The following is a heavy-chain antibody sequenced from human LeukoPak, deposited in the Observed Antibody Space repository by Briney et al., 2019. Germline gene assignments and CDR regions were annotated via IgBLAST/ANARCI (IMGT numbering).Heavy chain of an antibody. CDR2: IKEDGGEM. J-gene: IGHJ4*02. CDR3: ARDSYYYDSSGSFDY. CDR1: GIRFNDYW. Sequence: GGSLRLSCTVSGIRFNDYWMSWVRQAPGKGLEWVANIKEDGGEMYYVDSVKGRFIISRDNSKNTLYLQMNSLRAEDTAVYYCARDSYYYDSSGSFDYWGQGTLATVSS. D-gene: IGHD3-22*01. V-gene: IGHV3-7*01.